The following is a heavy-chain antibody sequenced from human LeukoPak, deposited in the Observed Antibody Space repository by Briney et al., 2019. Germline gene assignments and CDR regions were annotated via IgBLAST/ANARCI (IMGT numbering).Heavy chain of an antibody. CDR1: GFTFSTYN. CDR2: ISTSGSAI. Sequence: PGGSLRLSCAASGFTFSTYNMNWVRQAPGKGLEWVSYISTSGSAIYYADSVKGRFTISRDNSRNSLYLQMNSLRDEDTAVYYFARYTWSDRRGAMDVWGQGTTVTVSS. V-gene: IGHV3-48*02. J-gene: IGHJ6*02. CDR3: ARYTWSDRRGAMDV. D-gene: IGHD1-20*01.